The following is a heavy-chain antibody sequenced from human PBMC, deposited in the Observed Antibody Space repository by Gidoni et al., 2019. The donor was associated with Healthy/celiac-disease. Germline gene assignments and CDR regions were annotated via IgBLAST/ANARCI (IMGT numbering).Heavy chain of an antibody. V-gene: IGHV3-15*01. Sequence: EVQLVESGGGLVKPGGSLRLSCAASGFTFSNAWMSWVRQAPGKGLEWVGRIKSKTDGGTTDYAAPVKGRFTISRDDSKNTLYLQMNSLKTEDTAVYYCTTYYDILTGYSGYYGMDVWGQGTTVTVSS. CDR1: GFTFSNAW. CDR2: IKSKTDGGTT. CDR3: TTYYDILTGYSGYYGMDV. J-gene: IGHJ6*02. D-gene: IGHD3-9*01.